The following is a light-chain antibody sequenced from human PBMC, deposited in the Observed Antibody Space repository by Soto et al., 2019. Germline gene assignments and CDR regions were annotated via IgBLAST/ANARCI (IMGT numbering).Light chain of an antibody. CDR3: AIWDDSLNGFYV. V-gene: IGLV1-44*01. Sequence: QSALTQPPSASGSPGQTVTISCSGCRSNIGSNTVNWYQQLPGTAPKLLIYGNNQRPSGVPDRFSGLRSGTSASLAISGLRSKDEADYYCAIWDDSLNGFYVFGVGTKVPVL. J-gene: IGLJ1*01. CDR2: GNN. CDR1: RSNIGSNT.